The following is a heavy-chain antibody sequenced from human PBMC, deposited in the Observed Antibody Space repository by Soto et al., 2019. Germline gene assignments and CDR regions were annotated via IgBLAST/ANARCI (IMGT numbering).Heavy chain of an antibody. CDR2: IKSKTDGATT. Sequence: EVQLVESGGGLLKPGGSLRLSCAASGFTFTYVWMDWVRQAPGKGLEWVGRIKSKTDGATTDYAAPVKGRFSISRDDSKNTLYLQMNSLKTEDTGVYYCATVHTTVTFDSWGHGTLVTVSS. V-gene: IGHV3-15*07. CDR1: GFTFTYVW. J-gene: IGHJ4*01. CDR3: ATVHTTVTFDS. D-gene: IGHD4-17*01.